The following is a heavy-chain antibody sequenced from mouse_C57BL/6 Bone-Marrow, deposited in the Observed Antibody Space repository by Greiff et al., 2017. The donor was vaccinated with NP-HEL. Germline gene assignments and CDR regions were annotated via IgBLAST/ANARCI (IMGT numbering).Heavy chain of an antibody. Sequence: QVQLQQSGPGLVQPSQSLSITCTVSGFSLTSYGVHWVRQSPGKGLEWLGVIWSGGSTDYNAAFISRLSIITDNSKSQVFFKMNSLQADDTAIYYGARKNRDCDYDGRGAYYAMDYWGKGTSVTVSS. V-gene: IGHV2-2*01. CDR1: GFSLTSYG. CDR3: ARKNRDCDYDGRGAYYAMDY. J-gene: IGHJ4*01. CDR2: IWSGGST. D-gene: IGHD2-4*01.